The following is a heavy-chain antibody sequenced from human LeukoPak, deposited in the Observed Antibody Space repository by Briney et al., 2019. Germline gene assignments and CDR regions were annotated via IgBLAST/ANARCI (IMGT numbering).Heavy chain of an antibody. CDR3: ARGYDFWSGYSPEGV. D-gene: IGHD3-3*01. Sequence: ASVKVSCKASGYTFTSYGISWVRQAPGQGLEWMGWISAYNGNTNYAQKLQGRVTMTTDTSTSTAYMGLRSLRSDDTAVYYCARGYDFWSGYSPEGVWGQGTTVTVSS. CDR1: GYTFTSYG. CDR2: ISAYNGNT. J-gene: IGHJ6*02. V-gene: IGHV1-18*01.